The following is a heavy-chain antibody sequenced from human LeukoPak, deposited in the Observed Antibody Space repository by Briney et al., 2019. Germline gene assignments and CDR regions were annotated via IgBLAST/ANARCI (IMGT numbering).Heavy chain of an antibody. J-gene: IGHJ5*02. D-gene: IGHD2-15*01. CDR2: ISYDRSNK. CDR3: AREVVVAATRCNWFDP. Sequence: PGGSLRLSCAASGFTFSSYAMHWVRQAPGKGLEWVAVISYDRSNKYYADSVKGRFTISRDNSKNTLYLQMNSLRAEDTAVYYCAREVVVAATRCNWFDPWGQGTLVTVSS. V-gene: IGHV3-30-3*01. CDR1: GFTFSSYA.